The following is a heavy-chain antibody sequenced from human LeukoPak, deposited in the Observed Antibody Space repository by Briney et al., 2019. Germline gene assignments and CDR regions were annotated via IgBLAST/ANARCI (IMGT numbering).Heavy chain of an antibody. CDR1: GFPFSSYA. V-gene: IGHV3-23*01. Sequence: GGSLGLFCAASGFPFSSYAMNCVPQAPRKGMEWVSTVSRSTYYADSVKGRFSISRDDYKNVLFLQMDNLRADDTAVYYCAKILNAMYLDLWGRGTLVTVSS. CDR2: VSRST. D-gene: IGHD2-2*01. CDR3: AKILNAMYLDL. J-gene: IGHJ2*01.